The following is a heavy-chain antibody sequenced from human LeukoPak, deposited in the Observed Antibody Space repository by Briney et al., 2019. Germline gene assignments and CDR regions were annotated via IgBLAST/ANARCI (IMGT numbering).Heavy chain of an antibody. CDR2: INSDGRST. CDR3: AKSPIIAVAGTWFDP. Sequence: GGSLRLSCAASGFTFSSYWMHWVRQAPGKGLVWVSRINSDGRSTNYAESVKGRFTISRDNAKNTLYLQMNSLRAEDTAVYYCAKSPIIAVAGTWFDPWGQGTLVTVSS. J-gene: IGHJ5*02. CDR1: GFTFSSYW. V-gene: IGHV3-74*01. D-gene: IGHD6-19*01.